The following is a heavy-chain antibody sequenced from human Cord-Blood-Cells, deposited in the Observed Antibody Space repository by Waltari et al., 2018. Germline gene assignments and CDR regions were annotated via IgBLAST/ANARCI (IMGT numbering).Heavy chain of an antibody. CDR3: ARSSSSYWYFDL. Sequence: QVQLQQWGAGLLKPSETLSLTCAVYVGSFSGYYWSWIRQPPGKGLEWIGEINHSGSTNYNPSLKSRVTISVDTSKNQFSLKLSSVTAADTAVYYCARSSSSYWYFDLWGRGTLVTVSS. CDR2: INHSGST. CDR1: VGSFSGYY. J-gene: IGHJ2*01. V-gene: IGHV4-34*01. D-gene: IGHD6-6*01.